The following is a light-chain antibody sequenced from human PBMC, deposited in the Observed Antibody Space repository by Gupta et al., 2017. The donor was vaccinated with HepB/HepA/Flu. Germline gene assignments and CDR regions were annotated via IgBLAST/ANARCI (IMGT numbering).Light chain of an antibody. V-gene: IGKV1-39*01. J-gene: IGKJ4*01. CDR2: AAS. CDR1: QSISSY. CDR3: QQSYSNPLT. Sequence: DIQMTQSPSSLSASVGDRVTITCRASQSISSYLNWYQQKPGKAPKLLIYAASSLQSGVPSRFSGSGSGTDFTLTISSLQPEAFAPSPCQQSYSNPLTFGGGTKVEIK.